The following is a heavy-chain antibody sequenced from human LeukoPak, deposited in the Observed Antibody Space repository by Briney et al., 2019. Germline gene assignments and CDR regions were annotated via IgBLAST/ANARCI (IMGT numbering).Heavy chain of an antibody. Sequence: PSETLSLTCAVYGGSFSSYYWSWIRQPAGKGLEWIGRIYTSGSTNYNPSLKSRVTMSVDTSKNQFSLKLSSVTAADTAVYYCARGPYCSSTSCPWSFDYWGQGTLVTVSS. CDR1: GGSFSSYY. CDR3: ARGPYCSSTSCPWSFDY. V-gene: IGHV4-59*10. J-gene: IGHJ4*02. D-gene: IGHD2-2*01. CDR2: IYTSGST.